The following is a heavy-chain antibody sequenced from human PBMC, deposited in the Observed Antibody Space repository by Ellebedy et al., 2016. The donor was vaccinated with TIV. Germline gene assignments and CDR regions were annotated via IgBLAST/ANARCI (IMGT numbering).Heavy chain of an antibody. V-gene: IGHV3-23*01. D-gene: IGHD3-22*01. J-gene: IGHJ3*02. Sequence: PGGSLRLSCAASGFSFSNYAMSWVRQAPGKGLEWVSGISRSGDRTYYADSVKGRLTISRDNSKNTLSLEMNSLRAEDTAVYYCAKEIIPMIVVVTNDAFDIWGQGTMVTVSS. CDR3: AKEIIPMIVVVTNDAFDI. CDR2: ISRSGDRT. CDR1: GFSFSNYA.